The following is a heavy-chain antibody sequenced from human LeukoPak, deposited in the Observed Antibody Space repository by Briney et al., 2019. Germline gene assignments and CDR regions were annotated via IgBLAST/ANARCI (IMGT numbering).Heavy chain of an antibody. Sequence: PGGSLRLSCAASGFSFSSYAMTWVRQAPGKGLEWVSAISGSGRTFYADSVKGRFTISRDTSKNTLYLQMNSLRGEDTAIYYCTKAVEGSGYRTDYYFDYWGQGTLVTVSS. CDR1: GFSFSSYA. CDR3: TKAVEGSGYRTDYYFDY. J-gene: IGHJ4*02. D-gene: IGHD3-22*01. CDR2: ISGSGRT. V-gene: IGHV3-23*01.